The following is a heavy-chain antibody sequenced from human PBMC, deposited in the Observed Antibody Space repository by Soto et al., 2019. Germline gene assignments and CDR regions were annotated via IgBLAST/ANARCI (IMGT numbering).Heavy chain of an antibody. CDR2: IYHSGST. J-gene: IGHJ3*02. D-gene: IGHD2-2*01. V-gene: IGHV4-4*02. CDR1: GGSVSSNNY. CDR3: ARWVVPAATGALDM. Sequence: PSETLSLTCAVSGGSVSSNNYWSWVRQPPGKGLEWIGEIYHSGSTNYNPSLESRVTISVDNSKNQFSLRLNSVTAADTAVYYCARWVVPAATGALDMWGQGTMVT.